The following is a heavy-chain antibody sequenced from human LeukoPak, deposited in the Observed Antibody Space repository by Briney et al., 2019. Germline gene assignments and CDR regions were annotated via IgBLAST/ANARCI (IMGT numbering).Heavy chain of an antibody. CDR1: GFTFSNFW. CDR3: AKDGRYYDSSAYKYYFGY. J-gene: IGHJ4*02. Sequence: GGSLRLSCAAAGFTFSNFWMSWVRQAPGKGLEWVANIKQDGSEKYYVDSVKGRFTISRDNTNNKLYLQMNSLRAEDTAVYYCAKDGRYYDSSAYKYYFGYWGQGTLVTVSS. D-gene: IGHD3-22*01. CDR2: IKQDGSEK. V-gene: IGHV3-7*01.